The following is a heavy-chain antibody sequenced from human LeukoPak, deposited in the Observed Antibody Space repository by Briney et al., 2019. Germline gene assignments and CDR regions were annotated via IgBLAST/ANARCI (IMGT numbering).Heavy chain of an antibody. CDR1: AVTFSSFG. J-gene: IGHJ4*02. V-gene: IGHV3-30*02. Sequence: GGSPRLSCAASAVTFSSFGMNWVRQALGKGLEWVAFIRYDGSDKYYADSVKGRFTISRDSSKNTLYLQMNSLRPEDTAIYYCAKESQLSYRGTFYIDFWGQGTLVTVSS. CDR2: IRYDGSDK. D-gene: IGHD1-26*01. CDR3: AKESQLSYRGTFYIDF.